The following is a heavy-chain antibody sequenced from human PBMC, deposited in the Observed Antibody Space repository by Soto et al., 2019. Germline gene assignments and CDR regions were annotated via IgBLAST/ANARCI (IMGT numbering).Heavy chain of an antibody. Sequence: PSETQSVLDPVSGSYTPGIRNWGGIGQFPGRGLEWIGCISSSGSTYYNAALNNRISLSLDTSQNQSSLKLLSVTAADTAIYYCARSGVTGIVIPSHWFDPWGQGTLLTVSS. CDR3: ARSGVTGIVIPSHWFDP. CDR2: ISSSGST. J-gene: IGHJ5*02. CDR1: GSYTPGIRN. V-gene: IGHV4-39*07. D-gene: IGHD2-21*02.